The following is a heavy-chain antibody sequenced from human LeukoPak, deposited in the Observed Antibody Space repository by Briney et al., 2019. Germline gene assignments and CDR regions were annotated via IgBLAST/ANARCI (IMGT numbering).Heavy chain of an antibody. J-gene: IGHJ3*02. CDR3: AKDLGQCLGHAFDI. CDR2: LSASGGNT. CDR1: GFTLSSYA. Sequence: GGSLRLSCAASGFTLSSYAMSWVRQAAGKGLEWVSALSASGGNTYYAHSVKGRFPISRDNSKSTLYMQMNSLRAEDTAVYHCAKDLGQCLGHAFDIWGQGTMVTVSS. V-gene: IGHV3-23*01. D-gene: IGHD6-19*01.